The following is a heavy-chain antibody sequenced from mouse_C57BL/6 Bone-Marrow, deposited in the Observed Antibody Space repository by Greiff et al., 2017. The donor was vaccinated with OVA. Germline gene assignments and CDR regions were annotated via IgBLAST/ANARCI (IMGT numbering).Heavy chain of an antibody. Sequence: VQLQQSGADLAKPGASVKLSCKASGYTFTSYWMPWVNQSPGQGLEWIGYINPSSGYTKYNQKFKDKTTLTADKTSSTAYMQLSSLTYEDSAVYYCASALLPRTLDFDVWGTGTTVTVSS. CDR1: GYTFTSYW. J-gene: IGHJ1*03. CDR2: INPSSGYT. V-gene: IGHV1-7*01. CDR3: ASALLPRTLDFDV. D-gene: IGHD1-1*01.